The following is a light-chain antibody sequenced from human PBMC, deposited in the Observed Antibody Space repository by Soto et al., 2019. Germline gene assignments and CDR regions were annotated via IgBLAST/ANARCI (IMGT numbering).Light chain of an antibody. CDR2: GAF. CDR1: QGINDN. V-gene: IGKV1-17*03. CDR3: QQSYSSPPT. Sequence: DIQMTQSPSAMSASVGDRVTITCRASQGINDNLAWFQQKPGQVPKRLIYGAFSLQSGVPSRFSGSRSGPDFTLTISSLQPEDFATYYCQQSYSSPPTFGQGTKVDIK. J-gene: IGKJ1*01.